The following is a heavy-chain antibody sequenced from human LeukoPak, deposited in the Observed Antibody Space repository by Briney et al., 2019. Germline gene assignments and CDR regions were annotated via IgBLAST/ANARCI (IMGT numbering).Heavy chain of an antibody. CDR2: IRFDGSNK. CDR3: ARLVWDTTMADGDIDS. V-gene: IGHV3-33*01. D-gene: IGHD5-18*01. Sequence: PGGSLRLSCAASGFTFSRSGMHWVRQAPGKGLEWGAIIRFDGSNKYYADSVKGRFTISRDNAKNSLYLQMNSLRAEDTAMYYCARLVWDTTMADGDIDSWGQGTLLIVSS. CDR1: GFTFSRSG. J-gene: IGHJ4*02.